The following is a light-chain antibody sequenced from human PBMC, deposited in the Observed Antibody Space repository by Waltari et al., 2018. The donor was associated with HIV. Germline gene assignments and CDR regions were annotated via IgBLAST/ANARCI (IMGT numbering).Light chain of an antibody. CDR3: QQYNNWPPWT. CDR2: DAS. Sequence: EVVMTQSPATLSVSPGERVTLSCRARQRVSSNLAWYQQTPGQAHRLLIYDASTRASGVPARFSGSVSGTDFTLTITSLQSEDFAVYYCQQYNNWPPWTFGQGTRVQIK. V-gene: IGKV3-15*01. CDR1: QRVSSN. J-gene: IGKJ1*01.